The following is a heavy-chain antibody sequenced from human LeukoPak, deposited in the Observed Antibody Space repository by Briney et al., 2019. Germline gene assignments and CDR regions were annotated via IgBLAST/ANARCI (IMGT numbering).Heavy chain of an antibody. Sequence: PSETLSLTCTVSGGTISIYYWTWIRQPPGKGLEWIGYISDSGGTNYNPSLNSRVTISVDTSKKQFSLKLSSVTAADTAVYFCARQPKPTTHFDYWGQGTLVTVSS. J-gene: IGHJ4*02. V-gene: IGHV4-59*08. CDR3: ARQPKPTTHFDY. D-gene: IGHD4-17*01. CDR1: GGTISIYY. CDR2: ISDSGGT.